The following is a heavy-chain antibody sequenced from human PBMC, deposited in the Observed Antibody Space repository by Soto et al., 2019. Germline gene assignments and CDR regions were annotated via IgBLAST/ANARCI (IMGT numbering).Heavy chain of an antibody. Sequence: QVQLGQSGAEVKKPGSSVKVSCKAPGGTFSSYTINWVRQAPGQGLEWMGRIIPILGIVNYAQKFQDRVTITADKSTSTAYMELSGLRSEDTAIYYCARDPYDTVVTYWGQGTLVTVSS. V-gene: IGHV1-69*08. CDR3: ARDPYDTVVTY. CDR1: GGTFSSYT. D-gene: IGHD2-15*01. J-gene: IGHJ4*02. CDR2: IIPILGIV.